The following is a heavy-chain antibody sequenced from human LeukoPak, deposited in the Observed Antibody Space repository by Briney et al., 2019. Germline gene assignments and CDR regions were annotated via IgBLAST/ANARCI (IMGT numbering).Heavy chain of an antibody. V-gene: IGHV4-34*01. CDR2: INQTGNT. Sequence: SETLSLTCAVDGGSFSGFYWTWIRQTPAKRLEWIGEINQTGNTNYNPSLTDYNPSLKPRVTISVDSSKSQFSLKVNSVTAADTGIYYCARVRHDPLEYGYYMDGLGTGTPVAGSS. CDR1: GGSFSGFY. D-gene: IGHD3-3*01. CDR3: ARVRHDPLEYGYYMDG. J-gene: IGHJ6*03.